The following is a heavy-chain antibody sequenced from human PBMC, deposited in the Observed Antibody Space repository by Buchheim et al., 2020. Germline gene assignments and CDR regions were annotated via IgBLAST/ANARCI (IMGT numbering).Heavy chain of an antibody. J-gene: IGHJ6*03. D-gene: IGHD3-3*01. CDR1: GYTFTSYD. V-gene: IGHV1-8*01. Sequence: QVQLVQSGAEVKKPGASVKVSCKASGYTFTSYDINWVRQATGQGLEWMGWMNPNSGNTGYAQKFQGRVTMTRNTSISTAYMELNSLRSEDTAVYYCARAGDYDFWSGFGYYYYYMDVWGKGTT. CDR2: MNPNSGNT. CDR3: ARAGDYDFWSGFGYYYYYMDV.